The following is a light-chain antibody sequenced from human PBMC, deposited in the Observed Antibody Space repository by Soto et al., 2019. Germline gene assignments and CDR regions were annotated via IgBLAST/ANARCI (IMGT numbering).Light chain of an antibody. CDR3: QQSSSTPFT. Sequence: DIQMTQSPSSLSAFVGDRVTITCRASQSISSSLNWYQQRPGKAPNLLIYTASSLQSGVPSRFSGSGSGTDFTLTISSLQPEDFATYYCQQSSSTPFTFGPGTRVDIK. J-gene: IGKJ3*01. CDR1: QSISSS. V-gene: IGKV1-39*01. CDR2: TAS.